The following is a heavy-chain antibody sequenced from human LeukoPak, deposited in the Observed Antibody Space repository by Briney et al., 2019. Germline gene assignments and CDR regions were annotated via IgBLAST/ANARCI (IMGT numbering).Heavy chain of an antibody. Sequence: GGSLRLSCAASGFTFSSYSMNWVRQAPGKGLEWVSSISSSSSYIYYADSVKGRFTISRDNAKNSLYLQMNSLRAEDTAAYYCAILSSTGLYYYYYMDVWGKGTTVTVSS. J-gene: IGHJ6*03. CDR3: AILSSTGLYYYYYMDV. D-gene: IGHD2-2*01. V-gene: IGHV3-21*04. CDR1: GFTFSSYS. CDR2: ISSSSSYI.